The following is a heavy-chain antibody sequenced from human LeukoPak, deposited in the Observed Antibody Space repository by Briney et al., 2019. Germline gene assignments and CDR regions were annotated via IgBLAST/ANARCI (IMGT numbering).Heavy chain of an antibody. V-gene: IGHV3-7*03. CDR1: GFTFSSYW. CDR2: IKQDGSEK. D-gene: IGHD6-13*01. CDR3: AKGGSSWPEPYFDY. J-gene: IGHJ4*02. Sequence: GGSLRLSCAASGFTFSSYWMSWVRQAPGKGLEWVANIKQDGSEKYYVDSVKGRFTISRDNAKYSLYLQMNSLRAEDMALYYCAKGGSSWPEPYFDYWGQGTLVTVSS.